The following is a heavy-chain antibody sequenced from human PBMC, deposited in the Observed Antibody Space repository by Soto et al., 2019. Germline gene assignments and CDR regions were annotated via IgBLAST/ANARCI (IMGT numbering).Heavy chain of an antibody. Sequence: ESVGGVVQPGRSLRLACAASGFTFSIYTFHWVRQAPGKGLEWVAVISFDGSNKYYGDSVKGRFTISRDNSKNTLYLQMNSLRVEDTAVYYCARDYSTTAPFDYWGQGTLVSVSS. V-gene: IGHV3-30-3*01. J-gene: IGHJ4*02. CDR2: ISFDGSNK. CDR3: ARDYSTTAPFDY. CDR1: GFTFSIYT. D-gene: IGHD2-21*01.